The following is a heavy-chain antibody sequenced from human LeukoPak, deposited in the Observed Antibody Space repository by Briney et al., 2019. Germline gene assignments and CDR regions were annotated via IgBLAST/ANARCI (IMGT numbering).Heavy chain of an antibody. Sequence: SGGSLRLSCAASGFTVGSNYMSWVRQAPGKGLGWVSVIYSGGSTYYADSVKGRFTISRHNSKNTLYLQMNSLRAEDTAVYYCARVSRYSSGWPNDYWGQGTLVTVSS. V-gene: IGHV3-53*04. J-gene: IGHJ4*02. CDR3: ARVSRYSSGWPNDY. D-gene: IGHD6-19*01. CDR1: GFTVGSNY. CDR2: IYSGGST.